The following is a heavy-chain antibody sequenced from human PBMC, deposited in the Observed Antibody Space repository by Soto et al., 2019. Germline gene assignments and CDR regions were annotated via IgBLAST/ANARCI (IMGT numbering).Heavy chain of an antibody. D-gene: IGHD3-3*01. Sequence: SETLSLTCAVYGGSFTGYYWNWIRQSPGKGLEWIGEVTHSGGTKYNPSLKSRVTISVDTSKNQFSLKLNSVTAADTAVYYCATSYYDFWSGLQYYFDYWGRGTLVIVSS. CDR2: VTHSGGT. J-gene: IGHJ4*02. V-gene: IGHV4-34*01. CDR1: GGSFTGYY. CDR3: ATSYYDFWSGLQYYFDY.